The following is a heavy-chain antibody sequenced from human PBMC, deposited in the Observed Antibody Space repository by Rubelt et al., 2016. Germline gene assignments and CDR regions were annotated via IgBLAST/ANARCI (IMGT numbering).Heavy chain of an antibody. D-gene: IGHD3-22*01. CDR3: ARDTSSYYDSSGSCDI. V-gene: IGHV4-59*01. CDR2: IYYSGST. Sequence: QVQLQQWGAGLLKPSETLSLTCSVSGGSISSYYWSWIRQPPGKGLEWIGYIYYSGSTNYNPSLKRRVTLSVDTPKNQFSLKLSSCTAADTAVYYWARDTSSYYDSSGSCDIWGQGTMVTVSS. J-gene: IGHJ3*02. CDR1: GGSISSYY.